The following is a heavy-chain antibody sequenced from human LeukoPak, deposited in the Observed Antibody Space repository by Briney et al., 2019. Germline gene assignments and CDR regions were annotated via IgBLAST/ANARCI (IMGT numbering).Heavy chain of an antibody. J-gene: IGHJ5*02. CDR1: GYSFTSYW. Sequence: GESLRISCKGSGYSFTSYWIGWVRQMPGKGLEWMGIIYPGDSDTRYSPSFQGQVTISADKSISTAYLQWSSLKASDTAMYYCARRGEGYSYGPYWFDPWGQGTLVIVSS. CDR3: ARRGEGYSYGPYWFDP. D-gene: IGHD5-18*01. V-gene: IGHV5-51*01. CDR2: IYPGDSDT.